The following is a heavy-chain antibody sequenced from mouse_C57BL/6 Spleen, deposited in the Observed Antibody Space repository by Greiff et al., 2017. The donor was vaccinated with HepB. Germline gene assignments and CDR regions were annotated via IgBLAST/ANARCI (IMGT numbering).Heavy chain of an antibody. J-gene: IGHJ3*01. CDR2: IYPGSGST. CDR3: ARSGTTVVDDGFAY. D-gene: IGHD1-1*01. V-gene: IGHV1-55*01. Sequence: QVQLQQPGAELVKPGASVKMSCKASGYTFTSYWITWVKQRPGQGLEWIGDIYPGSGSTNYNEKFKSKATLTVDTSSSTSYMQLSSLTSEDSAVYYCARSGTTVVDDGFAYWGQGTLVTVSA. CDR1: GYTFTSYW.